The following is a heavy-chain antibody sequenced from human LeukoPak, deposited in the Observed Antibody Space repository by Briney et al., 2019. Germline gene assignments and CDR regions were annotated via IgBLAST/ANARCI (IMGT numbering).Heavy chain of an antibody. CDR3: AKGYSSGWYPFDY. CDR1: GFTFSSYA. V-gene: IGHV3-23*01. D-gene: IGHD6-19*01. J-gene: IGHJ4*02. Sequence: QPGGSLRLSCAASGFTFSSYAMSWVRQAPGKGLEWVSAISGSGGSTYYADPVKGRFTISRDNAKNSLYLQMNSLRAEDTAVYYCAKGYSSGWYPFDYWGQGTLVTVSS. CDR2: ISGSGGST.